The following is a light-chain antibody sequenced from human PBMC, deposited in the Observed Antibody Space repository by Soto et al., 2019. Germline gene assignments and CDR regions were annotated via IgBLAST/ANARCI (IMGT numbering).Light chain of an antibody. Sequence: QSALTQPPSVSGSPGQSGTISCTGASSDVGSYNRVSWYQQFPATAPKLLIYEVSNRPSGVPDRFSGSKSGNTASLTISGLQAEAEADYYCSSYTSGSTYVFGTGTKLTVL. CDR3: SSYTSGSTYV. CDR1: SSDVGSYNR. V-gene: IGLV2-18*02. CDR2: EVS. J-gene: IGLJ1*01.